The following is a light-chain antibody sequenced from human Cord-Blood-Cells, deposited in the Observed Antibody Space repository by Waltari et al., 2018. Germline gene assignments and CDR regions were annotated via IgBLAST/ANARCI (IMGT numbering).Light chain of an antibody. V-gene: IGKV2-28*01. CDR3: MQALQTPYT. CDR1: QSLLQSNGYNY. CDR2: LGS. Sequence: DIVMTQSPLSLPVTPGEPASISCRSSQSLLQSNGYNYLDWYLRKPGQSPQLLNYLGSNRDSGVPVRFSCGGSCTDFTLKISRVEAEDVGVYYCMQALQTPYTFGQGTKLEIK. J-gene: IGKJ2*01.